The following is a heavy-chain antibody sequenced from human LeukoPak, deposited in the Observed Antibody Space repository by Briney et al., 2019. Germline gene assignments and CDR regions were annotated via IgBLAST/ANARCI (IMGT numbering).Heavy chain of an antibody. J-gene: IGHJ4*02. Sequence: AGGSLRLSCAAPGFTVSSNYMSWVRQAPGKGLEWVSVIYSGGSTYYADSVKGRFTISRDNSKNTLYLQMNSLRAEDTAVYYCARDQNYYDSSGYRDYWGQGTLVTVSS. CDR2: IYSGGST. D-gene: IGHD3-22*01. V-gene: IGHV3-66*02. CDR1: GFTVSSNY. CDR3: ARDQNYYDSSGYRDY.